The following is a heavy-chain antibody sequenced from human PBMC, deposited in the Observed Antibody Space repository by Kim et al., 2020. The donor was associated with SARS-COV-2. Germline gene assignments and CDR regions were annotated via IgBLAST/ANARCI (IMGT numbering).Heavy chain of an antibody. Sequence: ASVKVSCKASGYTFSSYDINWVRQATGQGLEWVGWMNPDSGNTGYAQKFQGRVTMTRHTSIDTAYLELSSLRFEDTAVYFCVRGGLKYCSGGSCYSPPEFDYWGQGTLVTVSS. D-gene: IGHD2-15*01. CDR1: GYTFSSYD. CDR2: MNPDSGNT. V-gene: IGHV1-8*01. J-gene: IGHJ4*02. CDR3: VRGGLKYCSGGSCYSPPEFDY.